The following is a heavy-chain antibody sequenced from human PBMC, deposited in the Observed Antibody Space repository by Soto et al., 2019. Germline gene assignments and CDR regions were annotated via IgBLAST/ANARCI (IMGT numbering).Heavy chain of an antibody. CDR3: ASTPVVLVATINRWFDP. V-gene: IGHV4-34*01. CDR1: GGSFSGYY. D-gene: IGHD5-12*01. CDR2: INHSGST. Sequence: SSETLSLTCAVYGGSFSGYYWSWIRQPPGKGLEWIGEINHSGSTNYNPSLKSRVTISVDTSKNQFSLKLSSVTAADTAVYYCASTPVVLVATINRWFDPWGQGTLVTVSS. J-gene: IGHJ5*02.